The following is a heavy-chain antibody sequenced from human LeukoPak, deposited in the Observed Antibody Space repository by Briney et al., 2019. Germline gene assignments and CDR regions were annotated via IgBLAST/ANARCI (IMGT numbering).Heavy chain of an antibody. CDR2: MKGKTDGGTT. CDR1: GFTFSNAW. CDR3: TTGPYYYDSSEPFDY. V-gene: IGHV3-15*01. J-gene: IGHJ4*02. D-gene: IGHD3-22*01. Sequence: GGSLRLSCAASGFTFSNAWMSWVRQAPGKGLEWVGRMKGKTDGGTTDYAAPVKGRFTISRDDSKNTLYLQMNSLKTEDTAVYYCTTGPYYYDSSEPFDYWGQGTLVTVSS.